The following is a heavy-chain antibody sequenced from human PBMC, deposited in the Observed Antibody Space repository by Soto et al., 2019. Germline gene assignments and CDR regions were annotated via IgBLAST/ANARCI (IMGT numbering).Heavy chain of an antibody. D-gene: IGHD3-9*01. J-gene: IGHJ3*02. V-gene: IGHV3-43*01. Sequence: GGSLRLSCAASGFTFDDYTMHWVRQAPGKGLEWVSLISWDGGSTYYADSVKGRFTISRDNSKNSLYLQMNSLRTEDTALYYCAKDNSPYDILTGSSYDAFDXWGQGTMVTVS. CDR1: GFTFDDYT. CDR2: ISWDGGST. CDR3: AKDNSPYDILTGSSYDAFDX.